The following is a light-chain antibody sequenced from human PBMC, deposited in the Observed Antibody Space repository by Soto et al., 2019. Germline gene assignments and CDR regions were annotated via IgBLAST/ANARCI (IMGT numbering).Light chain of an antibody. Sequence: DVVMTQSPLSLPVTLGQPASISCRSSQGLVYSDGNTYLDWFHQRPGQSPRRLIYQIFNRDSGVXDXXGGSGSGTEVTLRISRVEAEEVGLYYCMPGTHWPWTFGQGTRVDIK. CDR1: QGLVYSDGNTY. CDR3: MPGTHWPWT. V-gene: IGKV2-30*01. J-gene: IGKJ1*01. CDR2: QIF.